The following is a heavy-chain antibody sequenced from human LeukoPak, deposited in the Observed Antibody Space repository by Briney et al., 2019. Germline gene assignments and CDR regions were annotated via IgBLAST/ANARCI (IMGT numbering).Heavy chain of an antibody. J-gene: IGHJ4*02. V-gene: IGHV1-69*13. D-gene: IGHD2-8*01. CDR2: IIPIFGTA. Sequence: ASVKVSCKASGGTFSSYAISWVRQAPGQGLEWMGGIIPIFGTANYAQKFQGRVTITADESTGTAYMELSSLRSEDTAVYYCAREPNCTNGVCYDYYFDYWGQGTLVTVSS. CDR1: GGTFSSYA. CDR3: AREPNCTNGVCYDYYFDY.